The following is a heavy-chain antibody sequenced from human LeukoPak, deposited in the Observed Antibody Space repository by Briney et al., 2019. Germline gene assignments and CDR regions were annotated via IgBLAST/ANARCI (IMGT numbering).Heavy chain of an antibody. CDR3: ARVDCSGGSCYFDY. Sequence: GGSLRLSCAASGFTFSSYWMHWVRQAPGKGLVWVSRINSDGSSTSYADSVKGRFTISRDNAKNTLDLQMSSLRAEDTAVYYCARVDCSGGSCYFDYWGQGTLVTVSS. CDR1: GFTFSSYW. CDR2: INSDGSST. V-gene: IGHV3-74*01. D-gene: IGHD2-15*01. J-gene: IGHJ4*02.